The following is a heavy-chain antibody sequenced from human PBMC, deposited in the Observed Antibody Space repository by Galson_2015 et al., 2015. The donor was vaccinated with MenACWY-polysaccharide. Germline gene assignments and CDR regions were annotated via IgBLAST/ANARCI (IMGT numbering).Heavy chain of an antibody. Sequence: SLRLSCAASGFTFSSYAMSWVRQAPGKGLEWVSAISGSGGSTYYADSVKGRFTISRDNSKNTLYLQMNSLRAEDTAVYYCAKDRDLGYSSFDYWGQGTLVTVSS. V-gene: IGHV3-23*01. D-gene: IGHD6-19*01. CDR3: AKDRDLGYSSFDY. CDR1: GFTFSSYA. CDR2: ISGSGGST. J-gene: IGHJ4*02.